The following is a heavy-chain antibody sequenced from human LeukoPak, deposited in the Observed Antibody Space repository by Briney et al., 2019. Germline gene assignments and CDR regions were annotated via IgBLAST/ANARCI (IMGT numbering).Heavy chain of an antibody. J-gene: IGHJ4*02. D-gene: IGHD1-26*01. CDR1: GYTFTGYY. CDR3: ARASGSYYRHLDY. V-gene: IGHV1-2*02. CDR2: INPNSGGT. Sequence: GASVKVSCKASGYTFTGYYMHWVRQAPGQGLEWMGWINPNSGGTNYAQKFQGRVTMTRDTSTSTVYMELSSLRSEDTAVYYCARASGSYYRHLDYWGQGTLVTVSS.